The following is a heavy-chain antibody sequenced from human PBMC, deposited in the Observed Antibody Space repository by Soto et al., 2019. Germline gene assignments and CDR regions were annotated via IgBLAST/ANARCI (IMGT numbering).Heavy chain of an antibody. Sequence: QVQLVQSGAEVKKPGASVKVSRKASGYTFTSYDINWVRQAPGQGLEWMGWMNPNSGNTGYAQKFQVRVTMTRNTSISTAYMELSSLRSEDTAVYYCASEPLARTSGLVRPWGQGTLVTVSS. V-gene: IGHV1-8*01. J-gene: IGHJ5*02. CDR3: ASEPLARTSGLVRP. CDR1: GYTFTSYD. CDR2: MNPNSGNT. D-gene: IGHD3-10*01.